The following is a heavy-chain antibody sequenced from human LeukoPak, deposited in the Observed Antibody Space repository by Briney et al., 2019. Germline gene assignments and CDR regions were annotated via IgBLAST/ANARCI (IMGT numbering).Heavy chain of an antibody. J-gene: IGHJ5*02. D-gene: IGHD1-20*01. CDR3: TRGPFLNGNAYNWSDP. V-gene: IGHV1-8*03. CDR1: GYTFTSFD. Sequence: GASVRVSCKTSGYTFTSFDINWVRHTTGHGRERMGWVNGDNENTRYARKFQGRVAITRDTSTRTDYLELNNLSSDDTAMYYCTRGPFLNGNAYNWSDPWGQGTLVTVSS. CDR2: VNGDNENT.